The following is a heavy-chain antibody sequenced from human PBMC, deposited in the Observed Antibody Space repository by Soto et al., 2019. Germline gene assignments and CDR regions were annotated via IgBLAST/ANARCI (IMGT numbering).Heavy chain of an antibody. CDR2: IWYDGSNK. J-gene: IGHJ4*02. V-gene: IGHV3-33*01. Sequence: QVQLVESGGGVVQPGRSLRLSCAASGFTFSSYGMHWVRQAPGKGLEWVAVIWYDGSNKYYADSVKGRFTISRDNSKNTLYLQMNSLRAADTAVYYCARGYLLLDHFDYWGQGTLVTVSS. D-gene: IGHD2-2*01. CDR3: ARGYLLLDHFDY. CDR1: GFTFSSYG.